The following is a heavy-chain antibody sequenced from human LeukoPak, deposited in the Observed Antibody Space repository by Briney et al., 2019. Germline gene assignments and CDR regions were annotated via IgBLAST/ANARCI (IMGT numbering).Heavy chain of an antibody. CDR1: GGSISSYY. D-gene: IGHD2-15*01. V-gene: IGHV4-59*01. J-gene: IGHJ4*02. Sequence: KPSETLSLTCTVSGGSISSYYWSWIRQPPGKGLEWMGYIYYSGSTNYNPSLKSRATISVDTSKNQFSLKLSSVTAADTAVYYCARALGYCSGGSCYPFDYWGQGTLVTVSS. CDR3: ARALGYCSGGSCYPFDY. CDR2: IYYSGST.